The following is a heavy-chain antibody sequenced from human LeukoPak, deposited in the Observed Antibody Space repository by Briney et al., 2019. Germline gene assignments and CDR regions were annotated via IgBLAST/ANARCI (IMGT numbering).Heavy chain of an antibody. D-gene: IGHD2-2*02. V-gene: IGHV3-21*01. CDR3: ARDGGYCSSTSCYKGDAFDI. Sequence: GGSLRLSCAASGFTFSSYSMNWVRQAPGKGLEWVSSISSSSSYIYYADSVKGRFTISRDNAKNSLYLQMNSLRAEDTAVYYCARDGGYCSSTSCYKGDAFDIWGQGTMVTVSS. CDR2: ISSSSSYI. J-gene: IGHJ3*02. CDR1: GFTFSSYS.